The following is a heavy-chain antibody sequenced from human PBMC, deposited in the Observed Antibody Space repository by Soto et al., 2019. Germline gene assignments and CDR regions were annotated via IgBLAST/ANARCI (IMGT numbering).Heavy chain of an antibody. CDR1: GYMFINYG. Sequence: ASVKVSCKASGYMFINYGISWVRQAPGQGLEWLGWISTYNGDTKYAQNFQGRIIMTTDTSTSTAYMELRSLRYDDTAVYYWARQTQQLVIRGAPGPRYNWFDPWG. J-gene: IGHJ5*02. V-gene: IGHV1-18*01. CDR2: ISTYNGDT. CDR3: ARQTQQLVIRGAPGPRYNWFDP. D-gene: IGHD6-13*01.